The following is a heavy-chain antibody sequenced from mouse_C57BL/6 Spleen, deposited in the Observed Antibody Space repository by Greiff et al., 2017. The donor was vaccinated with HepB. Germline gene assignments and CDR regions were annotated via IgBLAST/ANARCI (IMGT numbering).Heavy chain of an antibody. V-gene: IGHV3-6*01. J-gene: IGHJ1*03. CDR3: ARDVGGNYEGYFDV. Sequence: EVKLMESGPGLVKPSQSLSLTCSVTGYSITSGYYWNWIRQFPGNKLEWMGYISYDGSNNYNPSLKNRISITRDTSKNQFFLKLNSVTTEDTATYYCARDVGGNYEGYFDVWGTGTTVTVSS. D-gene: IGHD2-1*01. CDR2: ISYDGSN. CDR1: GYSITSGYY.